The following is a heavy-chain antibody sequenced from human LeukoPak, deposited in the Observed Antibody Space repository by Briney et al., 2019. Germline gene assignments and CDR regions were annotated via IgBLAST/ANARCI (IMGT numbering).Heavy chain of an antibody. V-gene: IGHV3-30*02. J-gene: IGHJ4*02. CDR3: ARGLTGGDPV. CDR1: GFTYSHNG. D-gene: IGHD7-27*01. Sequence: GGSLRLSCVASGFTYSHNGMHWVRQAPGKGLEWVAFIQYDGNTIFYADSVKGRFTISRDNSKNTLYLQMNSLRAEDTAVYYCARGLTGGDPVWGQGTLVTVSS. CDR2: IQYDGNTI.